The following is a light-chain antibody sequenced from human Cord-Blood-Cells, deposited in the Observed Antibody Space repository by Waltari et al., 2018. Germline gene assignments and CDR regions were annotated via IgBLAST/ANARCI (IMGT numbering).Light chain of an antibody. CDR1: SSDVGSYNL. V-gene: IGLV2-23*01. CDR2: EGS. J-gene: IGLJ3*02. CDR3: CSYAGSSNWV. Sequence: QSALTQPASVSGSPGQSITISCTGTSSDVGSYNLVSWYQQHPVKAPKLMIYEGSKRPSGVSNRFSGSKSGNTASLTISGLQAEDGADYYCCSYAGSSNWVFGGGTKLTVL.